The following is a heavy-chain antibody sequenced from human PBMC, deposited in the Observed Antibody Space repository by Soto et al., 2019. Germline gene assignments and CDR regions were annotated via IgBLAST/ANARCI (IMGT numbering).Heavy chain of an antibody. D-gene: IGHD2-15*01. Sequence: PGGSLRLSCAASGFTFSSYWMHWVRHAPGKGLVWVSHINTDGSNTNYADSVKGRFTISGDNAKSTLFLQMNSLRDEDTAVYYCAREFCSGGNCYTYYFDPWGQGIPVTVSS. CDR3: AREFCSGGNCYTYYFDP. CDR2: INTDGSNT. V-gene: IGHV3-74*01. CDR1: GFTFSSYW. J-gene: IGHJ5*02.